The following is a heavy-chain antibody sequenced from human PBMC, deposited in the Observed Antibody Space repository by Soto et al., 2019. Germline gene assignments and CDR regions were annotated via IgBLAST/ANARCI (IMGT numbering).Heavy chain of an antibody. CDR3: ARDFSGTYSLDY. J-gene: IGHJ4*02. Sequence: PGGSLRLSCAASGFTFSTYGMNWVRQAPGKGLEWVAVIWYDGSNEFYGNSVKGRFTISRDNSKNTLYLQMNSLRAEDTAVYYCARDFSGTYSLDYWGQGALVTV. CDR2: IWYDGSNE. D-gene: IGHD1-26*01. V-gene: IGHV3-33*01. CDR1: GFTFSTYG.